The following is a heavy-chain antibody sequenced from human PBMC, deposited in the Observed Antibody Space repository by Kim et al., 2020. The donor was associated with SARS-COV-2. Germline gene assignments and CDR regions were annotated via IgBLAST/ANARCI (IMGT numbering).Heavy chain of an antibody. CDR2: IRSKANGFAT. Sequence: GGSLRLSCAASGFTFSDSAMHWVRQASGKGLEWVGRIRSKANGFATAYAASVKGRFTIARDDSKNTAYLQMNSLKTKDAAVYYCARVPGTTVAFWDAFD. D-gene: IGHD1-1*01. V-gene: IGHV3-73*01. CDR3: ARVPGTTVAFWDAFD. CDR1: GFTFSDSA. J-gene: IGHJ3*02.